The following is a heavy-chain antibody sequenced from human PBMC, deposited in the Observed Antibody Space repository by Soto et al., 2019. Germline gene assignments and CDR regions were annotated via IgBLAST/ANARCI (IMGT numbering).Heavy chain of an antibody. D-gene: IGHD3-10*02. CDR1: GGSFSNYG. CDR3: ARESHEIEGVSVSVLGPFTGFDP. V-gene: IGHV1-69*06. Sequence: QVQLVQSGAEVKKPGSSVRVSCKTSGGSFSNYGISWVRQATGQGLEWMGEINPVFGPANYARKFQGRITIPAARSASTAYIDLTSLTSEDTAVYYCARESHEIEGVSVSVLGPFTGFDPWGQGTLVTVTS. CDR2: INPVFGPA. J-gene: IGHJ5*02.